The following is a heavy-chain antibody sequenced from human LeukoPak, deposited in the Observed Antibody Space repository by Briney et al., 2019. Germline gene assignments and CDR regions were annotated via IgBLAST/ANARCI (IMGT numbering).Heavy chain of an antibody. CDR1: GFTFSSYA. CDR2: ISGNGGRT. CDR3: AKVAQMDTILGKFDN. Sequence: GGSLRLSCAASGFTFSSYAMSWVRQAPGKGLEWVSAISGNGGRTYYADSVKGRFTISRDNSRNTLFLQMNSLRAEETAVDYCAKVAQMDTILGKFDNWGQGTLVTVSS. V-gene: IGHV3-23*01. J-gene: IGHJ5*02. D-gene: IGHD5-24*01.